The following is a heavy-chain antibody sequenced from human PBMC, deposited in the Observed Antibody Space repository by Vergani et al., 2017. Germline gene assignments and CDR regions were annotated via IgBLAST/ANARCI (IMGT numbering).Heavy chain of an antibody. CDR3: GRGSDNYN. CDR2: IKNTGDST. Sequence: EVQLFQSEGAVVQPGGPLRLSCGVSGFTFSSHAMSWVRQGHGQGLGWVSSIKNTGDSTHYSDSVKGRFTISRDKSKNTLYLQMNSLRVEDTAVYYCGRGSDNYNWGQGTMVTVAS. CDR1: GFTFSSHA. V-gene: IGHV3-23*01. J-gene: IGHJ4*02. D-gene: IGHD5-24*01.